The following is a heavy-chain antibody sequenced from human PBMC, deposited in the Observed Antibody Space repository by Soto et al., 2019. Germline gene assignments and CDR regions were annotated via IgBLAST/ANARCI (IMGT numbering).Heavy chain of an antibody. CDR2: IYPGDSNI. CDR3: ARHLDEYSSASGFDY. D-gene: IGHD6-6*01. CDR1: GYSFSIHC. J-gene: IGHJ4*02. V-gene: IGHV5-51*01. Sequence: GESLKISCKGSGYSFSIHCIGWVLQRPGKGLEWMGIIYPGDSNIRYSPSFEGQIDMSADRSINTAYLRLSSLKASDTATYYCARHLDEYSSASGFDYWGQGTLVTVSS.